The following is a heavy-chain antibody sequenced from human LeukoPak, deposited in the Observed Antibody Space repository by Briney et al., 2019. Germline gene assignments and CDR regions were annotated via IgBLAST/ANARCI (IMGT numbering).Heavy chain of an antibody. D-gene: IGHD5-24*01. J-gene: IGHJ4*02. CDR2: IYHSGST. CDR1: GYSISSGYY. V-gene: IGHV4-38-2*02. Sequence: SETLSLTCTVSGYSISSGYYWGWIRQPPGKGLEWIGSIYHSGSTYYNPSLKRRVTISVDTSKNQFSLKLSSVTAADTAVYYCARWLQLFGYWGQGTLVTVSS. CDR3: ARWLQLFGY.